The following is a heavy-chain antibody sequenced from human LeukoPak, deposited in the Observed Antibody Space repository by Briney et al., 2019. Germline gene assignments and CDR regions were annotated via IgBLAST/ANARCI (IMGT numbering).Heavy chain of an antibody. D-gene: IGHD2-15*01. CDR3: RGYCSGGSCYFLVDY. V-gene: IGHV3-21*01. Sequence: GGSLRLSCAASGFSFTNYTMNWGRQAPGKGLEWVSSISSSSSYRYYADSVKGRFTISRDNAKNSLYLQMNSLRAEDTAVYCARGYCSGGSCYFLVDYWGQGTLVTVSS. J-gene: IGHJ4*02. CDR2: ISSSSSYR. CDR1: GFSFTNYT.